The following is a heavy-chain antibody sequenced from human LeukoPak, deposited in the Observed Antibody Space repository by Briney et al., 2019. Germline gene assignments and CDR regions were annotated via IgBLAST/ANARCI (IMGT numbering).Heavy chain of an antibody. Sequence: SQTLSLTCTVSGGSISSGSYYWSWIRQPAGKGLEWIGRIYTSGSTNYNPSLKSRVTISVDTSKNQFSLKLSSVTAADTAVYYCATETITYYYDSSGYYYGAFDIWGQGTMVTVSS. J-gene: IGHJ3*02. CDR1: GGSISSGSYY. CDR2: IYTSGST. V-gene: IGHV4-61*02. CDR3: ATETITYYYDSSGYYYGAFDI. D-gene: IGHD3-22*01.